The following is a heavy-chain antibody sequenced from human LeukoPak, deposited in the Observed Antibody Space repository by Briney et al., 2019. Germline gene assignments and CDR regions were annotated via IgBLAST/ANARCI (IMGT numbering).Heavy chain of an antibody. V-gene: IGHV3-23*01. Sequence: GESLRLSCAASGFTFSAYAMSWVRQAPGKGLEWVSSVSGSGFSTYYADSVKGRFTVSRDNSNNTLYLQMNVLRAEDSAVYYCAKDLWTGGYDFGETYYHYYGMDVWGHGTTVTVSS. D-gene: IGHD5-12*01. CDR2: VSGSGFST. J-gene: IGHJ6*02. CDR3: AKDLWTGGYDFGETYYHYYGMDV. CDR1: GFTFSAYA.